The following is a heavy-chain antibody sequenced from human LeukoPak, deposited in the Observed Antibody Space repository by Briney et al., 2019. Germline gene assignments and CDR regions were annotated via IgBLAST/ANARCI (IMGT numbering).Heavy chain of an antibody. CDR2: ISAYNGNT. D-gene: IGHD1-7*01. CDR3: AKNKTIDGMDV. J-gene: IGHJ6*02. Sequence: ASVKVSCKASGYTFISYGISWVRQAPGQGLEWMGWISAYNGNTNYAQNLQGRVTMTTDTYTSTAYMELRSLRSDDTAVYYCAKNKTIDGMDVWGQGTTVTVSS. V-gene: IGHV1-18*01. CDR1: GYTFISYG.